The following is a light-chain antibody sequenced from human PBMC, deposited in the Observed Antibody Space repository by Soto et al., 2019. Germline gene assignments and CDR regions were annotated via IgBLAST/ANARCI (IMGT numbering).Light chain of an antibody. CDR3: QQYGSSPIT. V-gene: IGKV3-20*01. J-gene: IGKJ5*01. Sequence: EIVLTQSPGTLSLSPGERATLSCRASQSLSGNYLAWYQQKPGQAPRFLIYRASNRATGITDRFSGGGSGTDFALTISRPEPEDSAVYYCQQYGSSPITFGQGTRLEIK. CDR2: RAS. CDR1: QSLSGNY.